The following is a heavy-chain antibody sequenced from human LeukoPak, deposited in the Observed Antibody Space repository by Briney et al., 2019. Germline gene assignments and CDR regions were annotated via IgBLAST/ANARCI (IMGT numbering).Heavy chain of an antibody. V-gene: IGHV3-7*01. J-gene: IGHJ6*03. Sequence: GGSLRLSCAASGFTFSSYSMNWVRLAPGKGLEWVANIKQDGSEKYYVDSVKGRFTISRDNAKNSLYLQMNSLRAEDTAVYYCARTAAAGYYYYYYMDVWGKGTTVTVSS. D-gene: IGHD6-13*01. CDR1: GFTFSSYS. CDR3: ARTAAAGYYYYYYMDV. CDR2: IKQDGSEK.